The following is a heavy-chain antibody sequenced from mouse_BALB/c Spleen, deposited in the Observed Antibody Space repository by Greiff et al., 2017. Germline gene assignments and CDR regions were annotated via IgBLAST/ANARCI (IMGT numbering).Heavy chain of an antibody. CDR2: ISDGGSYT. Sequence: EVQLVESGGGLVKPGGSLKLSCAASGFTFSDYYMYWVRQTPEKRLEWVATISDGGSYTYYPDSVKGRFTISRDNAKNNLYLQMSSLKSEDTAMYYCARDSAGYWDYWGQGTTLTVSS. J-gene: IGHJ2*01. V-gene: IGHV5-4*02. CDR3: ARDSAGYWDY. CDR1: GFTFSDYY.